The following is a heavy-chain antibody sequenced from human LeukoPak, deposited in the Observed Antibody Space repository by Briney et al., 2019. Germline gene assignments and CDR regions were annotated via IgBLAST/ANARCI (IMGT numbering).Heavy chain of an antibody. D-gene: IGHD2-21*02. Sequence: PGGSLRLSCAASGFTFNDYAMHWVRQAPGKGLEYVSAISGNGGSTYYANSVKDRFTISRDNSKYTLYLQMGSLRAEDMAVYYCVRGPGVTYYYYYYMDVWGKGTTVTVSS. J-gene: IGHJ6*03. CDR1: GFTFNDYA. CDR2: ISGNGGST. V-gene: IGHV3-64*01. CDR3: VRGPGVTYYYYYYMDV.